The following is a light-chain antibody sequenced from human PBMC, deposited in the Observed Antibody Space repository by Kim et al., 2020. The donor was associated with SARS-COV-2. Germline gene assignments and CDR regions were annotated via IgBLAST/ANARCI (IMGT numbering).Light chain of an antibody. CDR2: EVT. Sequence: GQSVTISCTGTSSDVGGYNYVSWYQHHPGKAPNLMIYEVTKRPSAVPDRFSGSKSGNTASLTVSGLQAEDEADYYCGSYVGNNNFVFGTGTKVTVL. V-gene: IGLV2-8*01. J-gene: IGLJ1*01. CDR3: GSYVGNNNFV. CDR1: SSDVGGYNY.